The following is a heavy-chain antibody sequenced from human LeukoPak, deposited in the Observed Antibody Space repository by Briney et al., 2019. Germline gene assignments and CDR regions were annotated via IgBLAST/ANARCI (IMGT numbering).Heavy chain of an antibody. V-gene: IGHV1-69*05. CDR2: IIPIFGTA. Sequence: SVKVSCKASGGTFSSYAIGWVRQAPGQGLEWMGGIIPIFGTANYAQKFQGRVTITTDESTSTAYMELSSLRSEDTAVYYCARGTMVRGVRYFDYWGQGTLVTVSS. J-gene: IGHJ4*02. CDR3: ARGTMVRGVRYFDY. D-gene: IGHD3-10*01. CDR1: GGTFSSYA.